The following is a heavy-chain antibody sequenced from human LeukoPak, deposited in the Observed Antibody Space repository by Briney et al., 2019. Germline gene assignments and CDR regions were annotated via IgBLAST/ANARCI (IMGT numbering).Heavy chain of an antibody. CDR1: GGSFSGYY. CDR3: ARRLPTAYCSSTSCRRNWFDP. Sequence: SETLALTSAVYGGSFSGYYWSWIRQPPGKGLEWIGEINHSGSTNYNPSLKSRVTISVDTSMNQFSLKLSSVTAADTAVYYCARRLPTAYCSSTSCRRNWFDPWGQGTLVTVSS. D-gene: IGHD2-2*01. CDR2: INHSGST. J-gene: IGHJ5*02. V-gene: IGHV4-34*01.